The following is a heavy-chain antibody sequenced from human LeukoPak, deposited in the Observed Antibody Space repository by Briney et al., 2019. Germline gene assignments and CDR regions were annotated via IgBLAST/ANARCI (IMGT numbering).Heavy chain of an antibody. J-gene: IGHJ3*02. CDR2: IRFDSTNY. CDR3: AKGLHSSSWNDAFDI. V-gene: IGHV3-30*02. D-gene: IGHD6-13*01. Sequence: GGSLRLSCEASGFTFKYYGMHWVRQAPGKGLEWVAFIRFDSTNYYYADSVKGRFTISRDNSQHTLYLQMNRLRVEDTAMYYCAKGLHSSSWNDAFDIWGQGTVVTVSS. CDR1: GFTFKYYG.